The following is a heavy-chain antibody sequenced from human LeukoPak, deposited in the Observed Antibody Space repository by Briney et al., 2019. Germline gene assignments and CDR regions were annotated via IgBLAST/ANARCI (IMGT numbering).Heavy chain of an antibody. CDR2: IYSSGST. Sequence: SETLSLTCAVSGASVSGSNYYWGWIRQPPGKGLEWIGNIYSSGSTYYNASLQRRVTISIDPSKNQFSLRLNSVTAADTAMYYCAKSGGYGLIAYWGQGTRVTVSS. D-gene: IGHD1-26*01. V-gene: IGHV4-39*01. CDR1: GASVSGSNYY. J-gene: IGHJ4*02. CDR3: AKSGGYGLIAY.